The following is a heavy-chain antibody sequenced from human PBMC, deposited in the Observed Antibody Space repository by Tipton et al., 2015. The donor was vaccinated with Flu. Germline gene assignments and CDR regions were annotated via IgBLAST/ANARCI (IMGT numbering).Heavy chain of an antibody. J-gene: IGHJ5*02. Sequence: TLSLTCAVSGGSVSSRTDYWVWIRQPPGKQLEWIGSAFYRGSSYYNPSLRSRVTISIDRSKNQFSLNMKSVTAADMAVYYCARRDYSNYVSDPKSWFDPWGQGTLVAVSS. CDR3: ARRDYSNYVSDPKSWFDP. V-gene: IGHV4-39*07. CDR2: AFYRGSS. D-gene: IGHD4-11*01. CDR1: GGSVSSRTDY.